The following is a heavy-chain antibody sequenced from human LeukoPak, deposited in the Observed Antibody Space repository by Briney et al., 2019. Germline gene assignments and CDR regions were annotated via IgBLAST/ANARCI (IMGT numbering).Heavy chain of an antibody. CDR3: ARDRGPRTGFMVREAYDY. J-gene: IGHJ4*02. CDR2: INTDGSIT. Sequence: PGGSLRLSCAASGFTFSSYWMNWVRQVPGKGLVWVSRINTDGSITNYADSVKGRFSISRDNAKNTLYLQMSSLRAEDTAVYYCARDRGPRTGFMVREAYDYWGQGTLVTVSS. CDR1: GFTFSSYW. V-gene: IGHV3-74*01. D-gene: IGHD3-10*01.